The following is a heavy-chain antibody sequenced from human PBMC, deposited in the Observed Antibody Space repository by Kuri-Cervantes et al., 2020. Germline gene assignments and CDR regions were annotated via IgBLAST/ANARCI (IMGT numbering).Heavy chain of an antibody. D-gene: IGHD3-10*01. CDR2: IYHSGST. CDR1: GGSISSSNW. V-gene: IGHV4-4*02. Sequence: GSLRLSCAVSGGSISSSNWWSWVRQPPGKGLEWIGEIYHSGSTNYNPSLKSRVTISVDKSKNQFSLKLSSVTAADTAVYYCARDLAGGWFDPWGQGTLVTVSS. CDR3: ARDLAGGWFDP. J-gene: IGHJ5*02.